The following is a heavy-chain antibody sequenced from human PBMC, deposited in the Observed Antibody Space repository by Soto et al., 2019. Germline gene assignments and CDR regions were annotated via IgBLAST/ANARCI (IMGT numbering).Heavy chain of an antibody. V-gene: IGHV4-59*01. CDR3: ARMRNILTGYPGRFDY. D-gene: IGHD3-9*01. CDR2: IYYSGST. Sequence: ASETLSLTCTVSGGSISSYYWSWIRQPPGKGLEWIGYIYYSGSTNYNPSLKSRVTISVDTSKNQFSLKLSSVTAADTAVYYCARMRNILTGYPGRFDYWGQGTLVTVS. J-gene: IGHJ4*02. CDR1: GGSISSYY.